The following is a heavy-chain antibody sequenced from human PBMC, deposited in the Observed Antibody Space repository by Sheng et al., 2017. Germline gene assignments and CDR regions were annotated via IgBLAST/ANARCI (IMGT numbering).Heavy chain of an antibody. CDR2: IWYDGSNK. J-gene: IGHJ3*02. Sequence: QVQLVESGGGVVQPGRSLRLSCAASGFTFSSYGMHWVRQAPGKGLEWVAVIWYDGSNKYYADSVKGRFTISRDNSKNTLYLQMNSLRAEDTAVYYCARAEVVVPAAIRYCSGGSCTDAFDIWGQGTMVTVSS. D-gene: IGHD2-15*01. CDR1: GFTFSSYG. CDR3: ARAEVVVPAAIRYCSGGSCTDAFDI. V-gene: IGHV3-33*01.